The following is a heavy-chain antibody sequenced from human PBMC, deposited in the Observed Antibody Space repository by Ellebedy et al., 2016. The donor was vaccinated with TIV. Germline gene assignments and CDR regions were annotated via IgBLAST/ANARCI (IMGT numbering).Heavy chain of an antibody. J-gene: IGHJ3*01. CDR3: LYSSGP. Sequence: GESLKISCAASGFVFSAYSMSSVRQTPGQGLEWLSYITGNSHITDYAASVKGRFTISRDNAKNSLYLQMNSLRAEDTAVYYCLYSSGPWGQGTMVTVSS. D-gene: IGHD6-19*01. V-gene: IGHV3-48*04. CDR2: ITGNSHIT. CDR1: GFVFSAYS.